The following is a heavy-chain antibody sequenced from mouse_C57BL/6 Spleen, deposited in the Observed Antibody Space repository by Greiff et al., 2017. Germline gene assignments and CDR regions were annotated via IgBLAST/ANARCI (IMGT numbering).Heavy chain of an antibody. CDR3: ARYEGYYAMDY. J-gene: IGHJ4*01. V-gene: IGHV1-80*01. Sequence: VQLVESGAELVKPGASVKISCKASGYAFSSYWMNWVKQRPGKGLEWIGQIYPGDGDTNYNGKFKGKATLTADKSSSTAYMQLSSLTSEDSAVYFCARYEGYYAMDYWGQGTSVTVSS. CDR1: GYAFSSYW. D-gene: IGHD2-3*01. CDR2: IYPGDGDT.